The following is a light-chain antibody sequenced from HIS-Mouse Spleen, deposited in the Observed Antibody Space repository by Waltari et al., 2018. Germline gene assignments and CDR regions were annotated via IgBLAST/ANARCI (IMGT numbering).Light chain of an antibody. CDR3: AAWDDSLSGPV. J-gene: IGLJ3*02. CDR1: SSHIRSNY. CDR2: RNN. Sequence: QSVLTQPPSASGTPGQRVPIPCSGSSSHIRSNYVYWYQQLPGTAPKLLIYRNNQRPSGVPDRFSGSKSGTSASLAISGLRSEDEADYYCAAWDDSLSGPVFGGGTKLTVL. V-gene: IGLV1-47*01.